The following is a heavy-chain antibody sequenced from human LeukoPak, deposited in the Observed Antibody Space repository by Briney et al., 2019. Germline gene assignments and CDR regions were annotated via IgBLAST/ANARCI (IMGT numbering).Heavy chain of an antibody. CDR3: ARGGSRKEAYFDY. J-gene: IGHJ4*02. D-gene: IGHD3-16*01. CDR2: IYHSGST. V-gene: IGHV4-38-2*02. CDR1: GYSISSGYY. Sequence: KTSETLSLTCTVSGYSISSGYYWGWIRQPPGKGLEWIGSIYHSGSTYYNPSLKSRVTISVDTSKNQFSLKLSSVTAADTAVYYCARGGSRKEAYFDYWGQGTLVTVSS.